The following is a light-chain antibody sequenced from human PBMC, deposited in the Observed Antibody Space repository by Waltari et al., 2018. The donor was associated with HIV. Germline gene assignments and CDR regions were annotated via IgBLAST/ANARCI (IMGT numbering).Light chain of an antibody. CDR1: SSNNGAGYD. CDR2: GNS. Sequence: QSVLTQPPSVSGAPGQRVTISCTGSSSNNGAGYDVHWYQHLPGTAPKLLIYGNSNRPSGVPDRFSGSKSGTSASLAITGLQAEDESDYYCQSYDSSLSVVVFGGGTKLTVL. J-gene: IGLJ2*01. V-gene: IGLV1-40*01. CDR3: QSYDSSLSVVV.